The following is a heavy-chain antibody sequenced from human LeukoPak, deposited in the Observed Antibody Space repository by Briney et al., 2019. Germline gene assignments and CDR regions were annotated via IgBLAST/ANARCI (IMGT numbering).Heavy chain of an antibody. J-gene: IGHJ4*02. D-gene: IGHD2-2*01. CDR3: ATQYCSSTSCYPYWVDY. CDR1: GYTFTSYG. CDR2: ISAYNGNT. V-gene: IGHV1-18*01. Sequence: GASGKVSCKASGYTFTSYGISWVRQAPGQGLEWMGWISAYNGNTNYAQKLQGRVTMTTDTSTSTAYMELRSLRPDDTAVYYCATQYCSSTSCYPYWVDYWGQGTLVTVSS.